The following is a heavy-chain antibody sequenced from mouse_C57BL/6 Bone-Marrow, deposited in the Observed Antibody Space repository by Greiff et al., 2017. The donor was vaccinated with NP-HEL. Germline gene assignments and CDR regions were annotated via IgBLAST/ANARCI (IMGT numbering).Heavy chain of an antibody. J-gene: IGHJ4*01. V-gene: IGHV5-12*01. CDR3: ARQGTTVVATNDYAMDY. CDR2: ISNGGGST. D-gene: IGHD1-1*01. Sequence: EVKLVESGGGLVQPGGSLKLSCAASGFTFSDYYMYWVRQTPEKRLEWVAYISNGGGSTYYPDTVKGRFTISRDNAKNTLYLQMSRLKSEDTAMYYCARQGTTVVATNDYAMDYWGQGTSVTVSS. CDR1: GFTFSDYY.